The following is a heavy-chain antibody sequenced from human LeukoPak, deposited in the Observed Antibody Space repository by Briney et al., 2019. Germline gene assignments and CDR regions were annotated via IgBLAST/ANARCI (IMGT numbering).Heavy chain of an antibody. J-gene: IGHJ4*02. CDR3: ARGGFYIVVTIGAWFDY. D-gene: IGHD5-12*01. CDR1: GFTFSSYW. V-gene: IGHV3-7*01. CDR2: IKQDGSEK. Sequence: PGGSLRLSCAASGFTFSSYWMSWVRQAPGKGLEWVANIKQDGSEKYYVDSVKGRFTISRDNAKNSLYLQMNSLRAEDTAVYYCARGGFYIVVTIGAWFDYWGQGTLVTVSS.